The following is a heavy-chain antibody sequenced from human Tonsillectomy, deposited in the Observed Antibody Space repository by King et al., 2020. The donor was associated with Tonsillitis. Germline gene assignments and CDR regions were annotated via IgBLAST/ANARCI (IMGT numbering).Heavy chain of an antibody. J-gene: IGHJ6*03. V-gene: IGHV1-69*04. CDR1: GGIFSSYA. CDR2: IISMLAIA. D-gene: IGHD2-15*01. CDR3: ARHAGYCRGDSCYGFYYYYMDV. Sequence: QLVQSGAEVKKPGSSVKVSCKASGGIFSSYAISWVRQAPGQGLEWMGRIISMLAIANYAQKFQGRVTITADKSTSTAYMELSSLRSDDTAVYYGARHAGYCRGDSCYGFYYYYMDVWGKGTTVTVSS.